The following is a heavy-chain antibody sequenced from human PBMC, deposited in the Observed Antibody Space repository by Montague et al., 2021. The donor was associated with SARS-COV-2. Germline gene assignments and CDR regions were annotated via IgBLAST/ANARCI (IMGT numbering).Heavy chain of an antibody. CDR2: IYYSGST. D-gene: IGHD5-18*01. CDR3: VRVRIQLWSWGMDV. V-gene: IGHV4-59*13. Sequence: SETLSLTCTVSGGSISSYYWSWIRQPPGKGLEWIGYIYYSGSTKYNPSLKSRVTISVDTSKNQFSLNLCSVTAADTAVYYCVRVRIQLWSWGMDVGGQGTTVTVSS. J-gene: IGHJ6*02. CDR1: GGSISSYY.